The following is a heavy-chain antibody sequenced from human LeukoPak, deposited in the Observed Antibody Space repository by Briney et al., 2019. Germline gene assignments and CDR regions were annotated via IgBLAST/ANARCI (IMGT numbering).Heavy chain of an antibody. CDR2: INPHSGGT. CDR3: ASGDYYDSSGRDWFDP. Sequence: GASVRVSCKASGYTFTGYYMHWVRQAPGQGLEWMGWINPHSGGTNYAQKFQGRVTMTRDTSISTAYMELSRLRSDDTAVYYCASGDYYDSSGRDWFDPWGQGTLVTVSS. CDR1: GYTFTGYY. J-gene: IGHJ5*02. D-gene: IGHD3-22*01. V-gene: IGHV1-2*02.